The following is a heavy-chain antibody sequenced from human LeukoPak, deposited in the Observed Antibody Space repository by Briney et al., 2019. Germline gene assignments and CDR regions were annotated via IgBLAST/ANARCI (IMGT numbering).Heavy chain of an antibody. CDR3: YISGWTEDIDN. D-gene: IGHD6-19*01. V-gene: IGHV3-23*01. J-gene: IGHJ4*02. CDR1: GFTFSSYA. Sequence: QPGGSLRLSCAASGFTFSSYAMSWVRQGPGKGLEWVSGISGSGGSTYYADSVKGRFTISRDNSKNTLYLQMSSLRGEDTAVYYCYISGWTEDIDNWGQGTLVTVSS. CDR2: ISGSGGST.